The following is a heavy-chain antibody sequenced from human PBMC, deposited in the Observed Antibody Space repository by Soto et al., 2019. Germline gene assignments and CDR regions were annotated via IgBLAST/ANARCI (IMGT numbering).Heavy chain of an antibody. Sequence: GGSLRLSCAASGFTFSNYGMHWVRQAPGKGLEWVAVVWYDGNNKYYADSVKGRFTISRDNSNNTLYVQMTSLRAEDTAVYYCARGLHSLFDYWGQGTLVTVSS. CDR3: ARGLHSLFDY. D-gene: IGHD2-21*01. CDR2: VWYDGNNK. CDR1: GFTFSNYG. V-gene: IGHV3-33*01. J-gene: IGHJ4*02.